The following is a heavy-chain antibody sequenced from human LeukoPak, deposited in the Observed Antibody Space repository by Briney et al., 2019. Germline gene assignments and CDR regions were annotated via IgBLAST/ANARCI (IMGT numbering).Heavy chain of an antibody. V-gene: IGHV4-34*01. D-gene: IGHD6-19*01. Sequence: SETLSLTCAVYGGSFSGYYWNWIRQPPGKGLEWIGEINHSGSTNYNPSLKSRVTISVDTSKNQFSLKLSSVTAADTAVYYCAGEQWLVRYFDYWGQGTQVTVSS. CDR1: GGSFSGYY. CDR2: INHSGST. J-gene: IGHJ4*02. CDR3: AGEQWLVRYFDY.